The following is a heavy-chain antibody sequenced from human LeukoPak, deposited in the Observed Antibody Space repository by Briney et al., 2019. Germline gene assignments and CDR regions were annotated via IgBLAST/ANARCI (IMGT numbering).Heavy chain of an antibody. J-gene: IGHJ4*02. CDR1: GFLFSAYS. V-gene: IGHV3-30*04. D-gene: IGHD3/OR15-3a*01. CDR2: VSYGGTNK. CDR3: ARGVTEDTGLAQFDS. Sequence: GGSLRLSCAASGFLFSAYSMHWVRQAPGKGLEWVAVVSYGGTNKNYADPERRRSSTSRDNFKNTVYLQMNSLRPEDTAVYYCARGVTEDTGLAQFDSWGQGVLVTVSS.